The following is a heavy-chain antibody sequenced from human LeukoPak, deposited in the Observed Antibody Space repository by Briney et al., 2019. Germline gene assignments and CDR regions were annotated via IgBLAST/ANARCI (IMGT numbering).Heavy chain of an antibody. CDR2: MSPNSGHT. CDR3: AKKAKVADRLDWFDS. CDR1: VYSFTSYD. J-gene: IGHJ5*01. Sequence: ASVKVSRKASVYSFTSYDINWVRQAPGQGLEWMGWMSPNSGHTGYAQKFQGRVTITRNTSIRTAYMELSSLRSEDTAVYYCAKKAKVADRLDWFDSWGQGTLVTVSS. D-gene: IGHD6-6*01. V-gene: IGHV1-8*03.